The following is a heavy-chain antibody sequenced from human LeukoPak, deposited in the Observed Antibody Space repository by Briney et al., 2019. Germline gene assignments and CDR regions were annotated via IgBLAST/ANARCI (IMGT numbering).Heavy chain of an antibody. J-gene: IGHJ3*02. CDR2: INHSGST. V-gene: IGHV4-34*01. CDR1: GFTFGDYA. D-gene: IGHD5-18*01. Sequence: PGGSLRLSCTASGFTFGDYAMSWIRQPPGKGLEWIGEINHSGSTNYNPSLKSRVTMSVDTSKNQFSLKLSSVTAADTAVYYCARGDTATSFDIWGQGTMVTVSS. CDR3: ARGDTATSFDI.